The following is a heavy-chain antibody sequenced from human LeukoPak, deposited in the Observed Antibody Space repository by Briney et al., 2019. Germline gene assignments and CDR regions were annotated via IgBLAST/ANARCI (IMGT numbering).Heavy chain of an antibody. V-gene: IGHV6-1*01. CDR3: ARSMWGWFDP. CDR2: TYYRSNRSKWSS. J-gene: IGHJ5*02. D-gene: IGHD1-26*01. Sequence: SPTLSLTCAISGDSVSADSATWNWVRQSPSRGLEWLGRTYYRSNRSKWSSDYALSVNSRITISPDTSKNEFSLQLNSVTPEDTAVYYCARSMWGWFDPWGQGTLVTVSS. CDR1: GDSVSADSAT.